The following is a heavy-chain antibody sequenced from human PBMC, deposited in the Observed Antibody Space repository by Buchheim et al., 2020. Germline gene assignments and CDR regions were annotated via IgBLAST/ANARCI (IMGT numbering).Heavy chain of an antibody. J-gene: IGHJ4*02. CDR3: AKDGMVIAFDY. V-gene: IGHV3-30*18. Sequence: QVQLVESGGGVVQPGRSLRLSCAASGFTFSSYGMHWVRQAPGKGLEWVAVISYDGSNKYYADSVKGRFTISRDNSKNTPYLQMNSLRAEDTAVYYCAKDGMVIAFDYWGQGTL. D-gene: IGHD3-3*01. CDR1: GFTFSSYG. CDR2: ISYDGSNK.